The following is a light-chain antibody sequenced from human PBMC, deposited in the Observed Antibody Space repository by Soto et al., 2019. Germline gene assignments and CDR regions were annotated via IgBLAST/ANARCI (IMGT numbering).Light chain of an antibody. V-gene: IGKV3-20*01. CDR3: QQYGSSLT. J-gene: IGKJ4*01. Sequence: EIVMTQSPAPLSVSPGEGATLSCRASQSVSSDFAWYQQKPGQAPSLLIYGASSRATGIPDRFSGSGSGTDFTLTISGLEPEDFAVYYCQQYGSSLTFGGGTKVEIK. CDR1: QSVSSD. CDR2: GAS.